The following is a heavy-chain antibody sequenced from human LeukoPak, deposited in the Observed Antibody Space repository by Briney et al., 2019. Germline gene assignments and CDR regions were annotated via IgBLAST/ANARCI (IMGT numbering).Heavy chain of an antibody. V-gene: IGHV3-21*01. J-gene: IGHJ6*02. CDR1: GFTFSSYG. Sequence: GGSLRLSCAASGFTFSSYGMSWVRQAPGKGLEWVSSISSSSSYIYYADSVKGRFTISRDNAKNSLYLQMNSLRAEDTAVYYCARSSVGYSSGWYEPYYYYGMDVWGQGTTVTVSS. CDR2: ISSSSSYI. CDR3: ARSSVGYSSGWYEPYYYYGMDV. D-gene: IGHD6-19*01.